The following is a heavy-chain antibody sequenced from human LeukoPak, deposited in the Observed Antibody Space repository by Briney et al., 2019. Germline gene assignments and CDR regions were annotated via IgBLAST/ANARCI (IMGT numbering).Heavy chain of an antibody. CDR1: GGSISSSSYY. CDR2: IYYSGST. Sequence: PSETLSLTCNVSGGSISSSSYYWSWIRQPPGKGLEWIGYIYYSGSTYYNPSLKSRVTISVDTSKNQFSLKLSSVTAADTAVYYCARGEFGYFDYWGQGTLVTVSS. J-gene: IGHJ4*02. V-gene: IGHV4-30-4*07. D-gene: IGHD3-16*01. CDR3: ARGEFGYFDY.